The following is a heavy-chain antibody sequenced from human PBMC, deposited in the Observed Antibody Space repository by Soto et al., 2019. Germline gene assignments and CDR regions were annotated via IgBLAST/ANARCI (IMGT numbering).Heavy chain of an antibody. CDR1: GFTFSSYA. J-gene: IGHJ6*02. CDR2: ISGSGGST. CDR3: AKYLGYCSGGSCSYYYYYYGMDV. V-gene: IGHV3-23*01. Sequence: VGSLRLSCAASGFTFSSYAMSWVRQAPGKGLEWVSAISGSGGSTYYADSVKGRFTISRDNSKNTLYLQMNSLRAEDTAVYYCAKYLGYCSGGSCSYYYYYYGMDVWGQGTTVTVSS. D-gene: IGHD2-15*01.